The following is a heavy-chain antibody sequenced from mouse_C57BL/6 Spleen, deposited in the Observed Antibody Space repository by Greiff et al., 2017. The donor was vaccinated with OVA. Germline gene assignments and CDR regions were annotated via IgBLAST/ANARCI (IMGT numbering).Heavy chain of an antibody. CDR3: AREYWDVCYYAMEY. Sequence: QVQLKQPGAELVKPGASVKLSCKASGYTFTSYWMHWVKQRPGRGLEWSGRIDPNSGGTKYNEKFKSKATLTVDKPSSTAYVQLSSLTSEDSAVYYCAREYWDVCYYAMEYWGQGTSVTVSS. V-gene: IGHV1-72*01. J-gene: IGHJ4*01. CDR1: GYTFTSYW. CDR2: IDPNSGGT. D-gene: IGHD4-1*01.